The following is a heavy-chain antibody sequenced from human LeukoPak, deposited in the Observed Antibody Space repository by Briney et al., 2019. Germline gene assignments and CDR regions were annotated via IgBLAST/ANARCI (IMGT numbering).Heavy chain of an antibody. CDR2: ISAYNGNT. CDR3: ARVPYYYDSSGYYQY. V-gene: IGHV1-18*04. CDR1: GYSFTSHY. J-gene: IGHJ4*02. D-gene: IGHD3-22*01. Sequence: ASVKVSCKASGYSFTSHYMHWVRQAPGQGLEWMGWISAYNGNTNYAQKLQGRVTMTTDTSTSTAYMELRSLRSDDTAVYYCARVPYYYDSSGYYQYWGQGTLVTVSS.